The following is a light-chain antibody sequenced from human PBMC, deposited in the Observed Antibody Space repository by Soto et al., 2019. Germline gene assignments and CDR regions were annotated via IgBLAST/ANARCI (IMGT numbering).Light chain of an antibody. CDR1: QVISTS. J-gene: IGKJ1*01. CDR3: QKYNSAPQT. V-gene: IGKV1-9*01. CDR2: AAS. Sequence: IQLTQSPSFLSPSIGESVTITCRASQVISTSLAWYQVKPGKAPKLLIYAASTLESGVPSRFSATVSGTEFSLTITSLQPEDFATYYCQKYNSAPQTFGQGTKVDIK.